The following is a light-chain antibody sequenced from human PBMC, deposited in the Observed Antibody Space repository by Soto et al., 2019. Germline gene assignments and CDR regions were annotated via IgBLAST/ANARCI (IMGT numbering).Light chain of an antibody. CDR1: QSLLHSDGRTY. Sequence: DIVMTQTPLSLSVTPGQPASISCKSSQSLLHSDGRTYLFWYVLKPGQPPQLLIQEVSNRFSGVPDRFSGSVSGTDFPMIISRVEADDVGVYYCMQSIQHPLYTFGQGTKLEIK. CDR3: MQSIQHPLYT. V-gene: IGKV2D-29*01. CDR2: EVS. J-gene: IGKJ2*01.